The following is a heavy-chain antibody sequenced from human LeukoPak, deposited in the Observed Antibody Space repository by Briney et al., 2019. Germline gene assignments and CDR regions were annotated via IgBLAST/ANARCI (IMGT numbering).Heavy chain of an antibody. CDR1: GFTFSSYW. Sequence: GGSLRLSCAASGFTFSSYWMSWVRQAPGKGLEWVANIKLDGSEKYYVDPVKGRFTISRDNSKNSLYLQVNSLTAEDTAVYYCARGISGSYWGQGTLVTVSS. CDR2: IKLDGSEK. D-gene: IGHD1-26*01. CDR3: ARGISGSY. J-gene: IGHJ4*02. V-gene: IGHV3-7*01.